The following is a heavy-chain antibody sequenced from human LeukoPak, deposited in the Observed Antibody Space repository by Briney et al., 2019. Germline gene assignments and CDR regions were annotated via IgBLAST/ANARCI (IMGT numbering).Heavy chain of an antibody. D-gene: IGHD3/OR15-3a*01. CDR3: ATGDWDHYGLFDY. J-gene: IGHJ4*02. V-gene: IGHV3-23*01. CDR1: GLTFTNYA. CDR2: ISGSGTKT. Sequence: QPGGSLRLSCAASGLTFTNYAMTWVRQAPGKGLECVSVISGSGTKTYYADSVKGRFTISRDNSKNTVYLQINSLRVDDTAVYYCATGDWDHYGLFDYWGQGTLVTVSS.